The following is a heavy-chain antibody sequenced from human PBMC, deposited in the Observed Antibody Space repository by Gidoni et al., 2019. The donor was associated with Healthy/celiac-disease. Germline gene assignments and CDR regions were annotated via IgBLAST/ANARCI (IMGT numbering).Heavy chain of an antibody. D-gene: IGHD3-3*01. CDR1: GGSFSGYY. CDR2: INHSGST. V-gene: IGHV4-34*01. Sequence: QVQLQQWGAGPLKPSETLSLTCAVYGGSFSGYYWSWIRQPPGKGLEWIGEINHSGSTNYNPSLKSRVTISVDTSKNQFSLKLSSVTAADTAVYYCARGKGVVILHRYYYYMDVWGKGTTVTVSS. CDR3: ARGKGVVILHRYYYYMDV. J-gene: IGHJ6*03.